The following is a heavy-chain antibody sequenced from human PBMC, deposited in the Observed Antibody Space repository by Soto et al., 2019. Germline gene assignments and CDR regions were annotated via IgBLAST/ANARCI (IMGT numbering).Heavy chain of an antibody. J-gene: IGHJ4*02. CDR1: GYTFTGYY. CDR3: VTGDHLVR. D-gene: IGHD6-6*01. CDR2: INPKTGDT. V-gene: IGHV1-2*02. Sequence: QMQLVQSGAEARKPGASVKVSCKTSGYTFTGYYLNWVRQAPGRGLEWVGWINPKTGDTHNAQKFQGRVTMTTDTSISTGYMELSGLKSDDTAVYSCVTGDHLVRWGQGTRVTVSS.